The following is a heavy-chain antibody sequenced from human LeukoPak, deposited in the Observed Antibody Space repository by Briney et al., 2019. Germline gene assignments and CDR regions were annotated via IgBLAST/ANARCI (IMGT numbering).Heavy chain of an antibody. CDR1: GFTFSSYG. CDR2: IWYDGSNK. D-gene: IGHD5-24*01. Sequence: GGSLRLSCAASGFTFSSYGMHWVRQAPGKGLEWVAVIWYDGSNKYYADSVKGRFTISRDNSKNTLYLQMNSLRAEDTAVYYCARDRRDGYKYLAHWGQGTRVTVSS. CDR3: ARDRRDGYKYLAH. V-gene: IGHV3-33*01. J-gene: IGHJ4*02.